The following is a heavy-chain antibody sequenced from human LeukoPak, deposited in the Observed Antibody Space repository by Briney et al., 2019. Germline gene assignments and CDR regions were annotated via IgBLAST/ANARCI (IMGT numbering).Heavy chain of an antibody. J-gene: IGHJ5*02. CDR1: GGSISSYY. V-gene: IGHV4-59*01. Sequence: SETLSLTCTVSGGSISSYYWSWIRQPPGKGLEWIGYIYYSGSTNYNPSLKSRVTISVDTSKNQFSLKLSSVTAADTAVYYCAKDRRSWFDPWGQGTLVTVSS. CDR2: IYYSGST. CDR3: AKDRRSWFDP.